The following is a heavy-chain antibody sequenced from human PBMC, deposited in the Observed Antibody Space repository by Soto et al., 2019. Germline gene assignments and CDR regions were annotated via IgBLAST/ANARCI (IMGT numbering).Heavy chain of an antibody. V-gene: IGHV4-4*02. CDR2: IYHSGST. Sequence: SETLSLTCAVSGGSIISSNWWNWVRQPPGKGLEWIGEIYHSGSTYYKPSLKSRVAMSVDTSKNQFSLKLTSATAADTAVYYCARRDWSGSTSHFYFDYWGQGVLVTVSS. CDR3: ARRDWSGSTSHFYFDY. J-gene: IGHJ4*02. D-gene: IGHD3-9*01. CDR1: GGSIISSNW.